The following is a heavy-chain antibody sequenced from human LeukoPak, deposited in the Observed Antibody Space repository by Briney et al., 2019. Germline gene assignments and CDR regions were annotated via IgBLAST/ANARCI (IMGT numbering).Heavy chain of an antibody. CDR2: INHSGST. CDR3: ARDRWWPARAFDI. CDR1: GGSFSGYY. Sequence: PSETLSLTCAVYGGSFSGYYWSWIRQPPGKGLEWIGEINHSGSTNYNPSLKSRVTISVDTSKNQFSLKLSSVTAADTAVYYCARDRWWPARAFDIWGQGTMVTVSS. V-gene: IGHV4-34*01. D-gene: IGHD2-15*01. J-gene: IGHJ3*02.